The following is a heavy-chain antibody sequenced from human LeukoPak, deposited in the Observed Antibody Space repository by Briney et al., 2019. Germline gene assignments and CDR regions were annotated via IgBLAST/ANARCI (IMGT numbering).Heavy chain of an antibody. D-gene: IGHD3-22*01. Sequence: PGGSLRLSCAASGFTFISYWMHWVRQAPGKGLVWISRINSDGSSTSYADSVKGRFTISRDNAKNTLYLQVNSLGAEDTAVYYCVRGPHSTGYPNWFDPWGREPWSPSPQ. CDR3: VRGPHSTGYPNWFDP. CDR2: INSDGSST. CDR1: GFTFISYW. J-gene: IGHJ5*02. V-gene: IGHV3-74*01.